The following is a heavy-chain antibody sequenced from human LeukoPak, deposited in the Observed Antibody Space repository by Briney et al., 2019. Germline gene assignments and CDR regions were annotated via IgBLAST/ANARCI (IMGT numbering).Heavy chain of an antibody. V-gene: IGHV4-61*08. J-gene: IGHJ4*02. Sequence: SQTLSLTCTVSGGSISSGGYYWSWIRQPPGEGLEWIGYIYYSGNTNYNPSLKSRVTISVDTSKNQFSLKLTSVTAADTAVYYCARDRSYGYFDYWGQGTLVTVSS. CDR2: IYYSGNT. CDR1: GGSISSGGYY. CDR3: ARDRSYGYFDY. D-gene: IGHD5-18*01.